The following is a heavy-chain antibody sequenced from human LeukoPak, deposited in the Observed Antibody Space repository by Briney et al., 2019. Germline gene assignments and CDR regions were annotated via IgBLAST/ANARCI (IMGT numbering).Heavy chain of an antibody. Sequence: PGGSLRHSCAASGFTFSSYSMNWVRQAPGKGLELVSSISSSSSYIYYADSVKGRFTISRDNAKNSLYLQMNSLRAEDTAVYYCASQFLEWLSYDAFDIWGQGTMVTVSS. V-gene: IGHV3-21*01. CDR1: GFTFSSYS. CDR2: ISSSSSYI. CDR3: ASQFLEWLSYDAFDI. J-gene: IGHJ3*02. D-gene: IGHD3-3*01.